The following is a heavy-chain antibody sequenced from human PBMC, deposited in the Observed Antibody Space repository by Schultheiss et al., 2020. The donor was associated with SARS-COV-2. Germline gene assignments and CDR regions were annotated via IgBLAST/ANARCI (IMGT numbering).Heavy chain of an antibody. D-gene: IGHD4-23*01. CDR1: GGSISSYY. J-gene: IGHJ4*02. V-gene: IGHV4-59*01. CDR2: IYYSGST. Sequence: SETLSLTCTVSGGSISSYYWSWIRQPPGKGLEWIGYIYYSGSTNYNPSLKSRVTISVDTSKNQFSLKLSSVTAADTAVYYCARDLSHRSGGNSFDYWGQGTLVTVSS. CDR3: ARDLSHRSGGNSFDY.